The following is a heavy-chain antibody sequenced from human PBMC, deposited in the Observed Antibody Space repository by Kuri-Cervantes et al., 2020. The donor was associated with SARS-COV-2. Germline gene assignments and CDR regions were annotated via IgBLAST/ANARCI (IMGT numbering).Heavy chain of an antibody. J-gene: IGHJ5*02. V-gene: IGHV3-48*01. CDR1: GFTFSSYS. CDR2: ISSSSSTI. D-gene: IGHD6-13*01. CDR3: ARDQGKQQRGWA. Sequence: ESLKISCAASGFTFSSYSLNWVRQAPGKGLEWVPYISSSSSTIYYAGFVKGRFTISRDNAKNSLYLQMNSLRAEDTAVYYCARDQGKQQRGWAWGQGTLVTVSS.